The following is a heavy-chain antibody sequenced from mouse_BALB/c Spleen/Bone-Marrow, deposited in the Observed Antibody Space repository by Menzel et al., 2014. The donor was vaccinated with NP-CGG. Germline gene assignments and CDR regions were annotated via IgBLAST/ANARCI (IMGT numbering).Heavy chain of an antibody. V-gene: IGHV14-3*02. CDR2: IDPAHPYT. J-gene: IGHJ2*01. D-gene: IGHD4-1*01. CDR3: ASLTGTFDH. Sequence: VQLQQSGAELVKPGASVKLSCTASGFNIKDTYIHWVKQGPEQGLEWIGRIDPAHPYTKYAPKFQGKATMTADTSSNTAYLQVSSLTSEDTAVYYCASLTGTFDHWGQGTTLTVSS. CDR1: GFNIKDTY.